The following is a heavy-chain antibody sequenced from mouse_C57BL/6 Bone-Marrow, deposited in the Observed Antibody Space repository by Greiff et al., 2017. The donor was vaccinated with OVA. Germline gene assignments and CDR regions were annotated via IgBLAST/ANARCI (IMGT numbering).Heavy chain of an antibody. CDR1: GYTFTSYD. CDR2: IYPRDGST. CDR3: ARREMITTRRAWFAY. D-gene: IGHD2-4*01. Sequence: QVQLQQSGPELVKPGASVKLSCKASGYTFTSYDINWVKQRPGQGLEWIGWIYPRDGSTKYNEKFKGKATLTVDTSSSTAYMELHSLTSGDSAVYFCARREMITTRRAWFAYWGQGTLVTVSA. V-gene: IGHV1-85*01. J-gene: IGHJ3*01.